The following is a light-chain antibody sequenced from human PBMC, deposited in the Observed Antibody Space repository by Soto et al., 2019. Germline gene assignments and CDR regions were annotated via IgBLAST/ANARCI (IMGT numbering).Light chain of an antibody. V-gene: IGKV2-28*01. J-gene: IGKJ1*01. CDR3: LQDYGDSWT. CDR1: QSLLHSNGYNY. Sequence: DIVMTQSPLSLPVTPGEPASISCRSSQSLLHSNGYNYLDWYLQKPGQSPQLLIYLGSNRASGVPDRFSGSRSGTEFTLTISSLQPEDFASYYCLQDYGDSWTFGQGTKVDIK. CDR2: LGS.